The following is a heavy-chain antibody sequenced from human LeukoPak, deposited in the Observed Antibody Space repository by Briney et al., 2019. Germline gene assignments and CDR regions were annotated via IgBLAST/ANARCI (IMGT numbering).Heavy chain of an antibody. CDR1: GFTFSSYA. CDR3: AGDSSYSRRYMDV. J-gene: IGHJ6*02. CDR2: ISYDGSNK. Sequence: PGRSLRLSCAASGFTFSSYAMHWVRQAPGKGLEWVAVISYDGSNKYYADSVKGRFTISRDNSKNTLYLQMNSLRAEDTAVYYWAGDSSYSRRYMDVWGQGTTVTVSS. D-gene: IGHD6-13*01. V-gene: IGHV3-30-3*01.